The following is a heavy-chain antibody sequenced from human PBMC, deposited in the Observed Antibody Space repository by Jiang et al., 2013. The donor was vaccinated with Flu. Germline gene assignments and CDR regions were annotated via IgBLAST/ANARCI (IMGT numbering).Heavy chain of an antibody. J-gene: IGHJ4*02. D-gene: IGHD3-16*01. CDR3: ARLGTGLLPY. Sequence: LTCTVSGGSISSYYWRLDPAAPGRDWSGLGISITWEHQLXPXLKSRVTISVDTSKNQFSLKLSSVTAADTAVYYCARLGTGLLPYWGQGTLVTVSS. CDR1: GGSISSYY. V-gene: IGHV4-59*01. CDR2: SITWEH.